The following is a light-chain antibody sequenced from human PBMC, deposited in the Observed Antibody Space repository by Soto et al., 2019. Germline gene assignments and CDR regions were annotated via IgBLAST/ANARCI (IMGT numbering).Light chain of an antibody. CDR2: EVT. Sequence: QSALTQPASVSGSPGQSITISCTGTSGDIGGYNYVSWYQQHPGKAPKLLISEVTNRPSGVSNRFSGSKSGNTASLTISGLLAEDEADYYCSSYTRNTTPVVFGGGTKLT. CDR1: SGDIGGYNY. J-gene: IGLJ2*01. V-gene: IGLV2-14*01. CDR3: SSYTRNTTPVV.